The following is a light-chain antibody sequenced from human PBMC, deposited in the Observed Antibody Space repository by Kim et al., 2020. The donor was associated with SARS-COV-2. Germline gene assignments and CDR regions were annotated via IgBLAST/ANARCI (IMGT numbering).Light chain of an antibody. J-gene: IGLJ3*02. Sequence: RVTTLCAGSISNIGSNVVNWYQQLPGTAPKLLIYSNDYRPSGVPDRCSGSESGTSASLAISGLQSEDEADYYCAAWDDSLKGSVFGGGTQLTVL. V-gene: IGLV1-44*01. CDR1: ISNIGSNV. CDR2: SND. CDR3: AAWDDSLKGSV.